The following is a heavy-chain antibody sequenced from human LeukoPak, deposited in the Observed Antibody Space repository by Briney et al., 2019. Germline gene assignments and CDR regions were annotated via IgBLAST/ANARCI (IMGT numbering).Heavy chain of an antibody. CDR1: GFTFSSYA. CDR2: ISGGGGST. CDR3: AKDRGHCINGVCHNNYYKEV. Sequence: GGSLRLSCAASGFTFSSYAMTWVRQAPGKGLEWVSTISGGGGSTDYADSVKGRFTISRDNSKNTLYLQINSLRGEDTAVYYCAKDRGHCINGVCHNNYYKEVWGTGTTVSVSS. D-gene: IGHD2-8*01. J-gene: IGHJ6*03. V-gene: IGHV3-23*01.